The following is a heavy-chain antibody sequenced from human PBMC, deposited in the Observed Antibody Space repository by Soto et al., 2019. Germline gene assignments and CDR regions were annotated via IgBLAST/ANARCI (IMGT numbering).Heavy chain of an antibody. CDR2: IDWDGDQ. CDR3: ARHAYYYASGSPLDP. D-gene: IGHD3-10*01. V-gene: IGHV2-70*01. CDR1: GFSLSSNGMS. J-gene: IGHJ5*02. Sequence: SGPTLVNPTETLTLTCTFSGFSLSSNGMSVSWIRQPPGQALEWLAVIDWDGDQYYSTSLKTRLSISKDTSKNQVFLRLTNVDPADTATYFCARHAYYYASGSPLDPWGQGIPVTVSS.